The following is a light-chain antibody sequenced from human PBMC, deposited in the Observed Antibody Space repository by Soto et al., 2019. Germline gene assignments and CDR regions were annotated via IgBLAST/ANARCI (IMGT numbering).Light chain of an antibody. CDR2: ETS. J-gene: IGKJ4*01. V-gene: IGKV3-20*01. CDR3: QYQGT. CDR1: QSIGRRY. Sequence: IVLTQSPGTLSLSPGERATLSCRASQSIGRRYLAWYQQKPGQGPMLLIYETSERASDIPDRFSGSGSGTDFTLTISRLVPEDFAVYYCQYQGTFGGGTKVEIK.